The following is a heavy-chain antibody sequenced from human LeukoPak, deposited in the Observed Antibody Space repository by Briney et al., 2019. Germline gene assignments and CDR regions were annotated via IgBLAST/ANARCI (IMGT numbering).Heavy chain of an antibody. J-gene: IGHJ4*02. Sequence: ASVWVSCKASGYSLTGSYMHWVRQAPGQGFEWIGWSSPASGATKYAQNFQGRVTLTTDTSITTAYMELSSLTSDDTASYYCANEHGGWGQGTPVTVSS. D-gene: IGHD3-16*01. CDR1: GYSLTGSY. CDR2: SSPASGAT. CDR3: ANEHGG. V-gene: IGHV1-2*02.